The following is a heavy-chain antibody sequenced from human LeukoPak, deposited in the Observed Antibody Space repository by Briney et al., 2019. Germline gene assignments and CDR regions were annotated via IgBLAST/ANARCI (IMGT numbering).Heavy chain of an antibody. CDR3: ARGRITMVRGVRNNWFDP. D-gene: IGHD3-10*01. CDR2: VYYSGST. Sequence: PSQTLSLTCTVSGGSISSGGYYWSWIRQHPGKGLEWIGYVYYSGSTYYNPSLKSRVTISVDTSKDQFSLKLSSVTAADTAVYYCARGRITMVRGVRNNWFDPWGQGTLVTVSS. J-gene: IGHJ5*02. CDR1: GGSISSGGYY. V-gene: IGHV4-31*03.